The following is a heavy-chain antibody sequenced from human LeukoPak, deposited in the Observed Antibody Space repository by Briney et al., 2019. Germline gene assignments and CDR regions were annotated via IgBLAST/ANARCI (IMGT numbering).Heavy chain of an antibody. V-gene: IGHV3-33*01. Sequence: GRSLRLSCAASGFTFSSYGMHWVRQDPGKGLEWVAVIWYDGSNKYYADSVKGRFTISRDNSKNTLYLQMNSLRAEDTAVYYCARLGPHCSSTSCYTSVDYWGQGTLVTVSS. D-gene: IGHD2-2*02. CDR2: IWYDGSNK. CDR1: GFTFSSYG. J-gene: IGHJ4*02. CDR3: ARLGPHCSSTSCYTSVDY.